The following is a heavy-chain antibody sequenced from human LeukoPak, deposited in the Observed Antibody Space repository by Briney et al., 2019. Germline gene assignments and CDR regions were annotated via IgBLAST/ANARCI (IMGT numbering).Heavy chain of an antibody. D-gene: IGHD6-13*01. CDR2: IYTSGST. CDR1: GGSISSSSYY. J-gene: IGHJ4*02. V-gene: IGHV4-61*02. Sequence: SETLSLTCTVSGGSISSSSYYWSWIRQPAGKGLEWIGRIYTSGSTNYNPSLKSRVTMSVDTSKNQFSLKLSSVTAADTAVYYCARGRGSSSWPLGDFDYWGQGTLVTVSS. CDR3: ARGRGSSSWPLGDFDY.